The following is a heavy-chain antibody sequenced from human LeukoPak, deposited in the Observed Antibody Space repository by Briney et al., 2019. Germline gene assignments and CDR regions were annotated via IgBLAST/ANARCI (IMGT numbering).Heavy chain of an antibody. Sequence: ASVKVSCKASGGTFSSYAISWVRQAPGQGLEWMGRIIPILGIANYAQKFQGRVTITADKSTSTAYMELSSLRSEDTAVYYCADGYNVRDAFDIWGQGTMVTVSS. CDR2: IIPILGIA. V-gene: IGHV1-69*04. J-gene: IGHJ3*02. CDR3: ADGYNVRDAFDI. D-gene: IGHD5-24*01. CDR1: GGTFSSYA.